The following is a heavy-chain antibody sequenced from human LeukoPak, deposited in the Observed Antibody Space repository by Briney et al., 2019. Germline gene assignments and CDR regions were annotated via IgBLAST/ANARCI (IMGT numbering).Heavy chain of an antibody. Sequence: SETLSLTCAVYGGSFSGYYWSWIRQPPGKGLELIGEINHSGSTNYNPSLKSRVTISVDTSKNQFSLKLSSVTAADTAVYYCAVSIEARRNGALDYWGQGTLVTVSS. D-gene: IGHD6-6*01. CDR1: GGSFSGYY. CDR2: INHSGST. J-gene: IGHJ4*02. CDR3: AVSIEARRNGALDY. V-gene: IGHV4-34*01.